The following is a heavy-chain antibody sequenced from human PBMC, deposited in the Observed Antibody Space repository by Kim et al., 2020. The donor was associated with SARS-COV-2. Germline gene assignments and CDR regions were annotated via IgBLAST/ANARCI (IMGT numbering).Heavy chain of an antibody. CDR3: AREGAVVLWFGEPLPYYYYGMDV. CDR1: GFTFSSYG. D-gene: IGHD3-10*01. J-gene: IGHJ6*02. CDR2: IWYDGSNK. V-gene: IGHV3-33*01. Sequence: GGSLRLSCAASGFTFSSYGMHWVRQAPGKGLEWVAVIWYDGSNKYYADSVKGRFTISRDNSKNTLYLQMNSLRAEDTAVYYCAREGAVVLWFGEPLPYYYYGMDVWGQGTTVTVSS.